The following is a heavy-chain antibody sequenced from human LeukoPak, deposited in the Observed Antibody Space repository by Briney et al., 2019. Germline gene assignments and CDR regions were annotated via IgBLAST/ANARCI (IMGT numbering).Heavy chain of an antibody. J-gene: IGHJ4*02. CDR3: ARASMRMSTAGLVGY. CDR2: ISEDGSKR. Sequence: PGGSLRLSRAASGFTFSVADMHWVRQAPGKGLQWVSLISEDGSKRFYADSVKGRFTVSRDNAKNSLYLQMNSLRAEDTAVYYCARASMRMSTAGLVGYWGQGTLVTVSS. CDR1: GFTFSVAD. D-gene: IGHD6-13*01. V-gene: IGHV3-30-3*01.